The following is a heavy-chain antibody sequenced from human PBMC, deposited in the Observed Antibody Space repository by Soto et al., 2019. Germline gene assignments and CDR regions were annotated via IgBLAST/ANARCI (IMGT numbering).Heavy chain of an antibody. J-gene: IGHJ6*02. Sequence: SETLSLTCTVSGGSVSSGSYYWSWIRQPPGKGLEWIGYIYYSGSTNYNPSLKSRITISIDASKSQFSLKVNSVTAADTAVYYCARQGFGTINGRVDVRGQGTTVTVSS. CDR2: IYYSGST. V-gene: IGHV4-61*01. CDR3: ARQGFGTINGRVDV. CDR1: GGSVSSGSYY. D-gene: IGHD3-10*01.